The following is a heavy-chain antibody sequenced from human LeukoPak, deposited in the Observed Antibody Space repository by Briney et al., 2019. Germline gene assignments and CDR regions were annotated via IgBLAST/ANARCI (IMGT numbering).Heavy chain of an antibody. CDR3: ARDPNYYDSSGYYAFDI. CDR1: GFTFSSYS. V-gene: IGHV3-21*01. CDR2: ISSSSSYI. J-gene: IGHJ3*02. Sequence: PGGSPRLSCAASGFTFSSYSMNWVRQAPGKGLEWVSSISSSSSYIYYADSVKGRFTISRDNAKNSLYLQMNSLRAEDTAVYYCARDPNYYDSSGYYAFDIWGQGTMVTVSS. D-gene: IGHD3-22*01.